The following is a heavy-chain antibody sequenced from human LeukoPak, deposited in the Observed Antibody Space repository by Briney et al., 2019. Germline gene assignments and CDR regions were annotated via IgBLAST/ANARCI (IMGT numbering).Heavy chain of an antibody. CDR3: AMDDFWSGYYNY. CDR2: ISGSSDST. D-gene: IGHD3-3*01. CDR1: GFTFSDYA. J-gene: IGHJ4*02. V-gene: IGHV3-23*01. Sequence: GGSLRLSCAASGFTFSDYAVSWVRQAPGKGLEWVSVISGSSDSTYYADSVKGRFTISRDNSKNTLYLQMNSLRAEDTAVYYCAMDDFWSGYYNYWGQGTLVTVSS.